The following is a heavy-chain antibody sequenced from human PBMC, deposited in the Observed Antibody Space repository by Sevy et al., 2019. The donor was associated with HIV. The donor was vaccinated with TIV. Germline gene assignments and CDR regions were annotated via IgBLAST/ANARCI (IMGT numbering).Heavy chain of an antibody. CDR1: GFTFSSYG. Sequence: VGSLRLSCAASGFTFSSYGMHWVRQAPGKGLEWVALISYDGSNKYYADSVKGRFTISRDNSKNTLYLQMNSLRAEDTAVYYCAKDLGDNWFDPWGQGTLVTVSS. CDR2: ISYDGSNK. CDR3: AKDLGDNWFDP. D-gene: IGHD3-16*01. V-gene: IGHV3-30*18. J-gene: IGHJ5*02.